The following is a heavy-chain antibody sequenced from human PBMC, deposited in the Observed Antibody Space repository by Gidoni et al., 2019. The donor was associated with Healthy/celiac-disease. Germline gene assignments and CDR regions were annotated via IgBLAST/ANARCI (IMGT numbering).Heavy chain of an antibody. D-gene: IGHD2-21*02. CDR2: IYWDDDK. Sequence: QITLKESGPTLVKPTQTLTLTCTFSGFSLSTSGVGVGWIRQPPGKALEWLALIYWDDDKRYSPSLKSRLTITKDTSKNQVVLTMTNMDPVDTATYYCAHRFRAYCGGDCPGEYDYWGQGTLVTVSS. J-gene: IGHJ4*02. CDR1: GFSLSTSGVG. V-gene: IGHV2-5*02. CDR3: AHRFRAYCGGDCPGEYDY.